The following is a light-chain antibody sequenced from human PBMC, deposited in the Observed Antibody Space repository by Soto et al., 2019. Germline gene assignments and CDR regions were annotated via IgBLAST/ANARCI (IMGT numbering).Light chain of an antibody. CDR2: LGS. V-gene: IGKV2-28*01. J-gene: IGKJ2*01. CDR3: MQRRELPYT. Sequence: DTVMTQSPLSLPVTPGEPASISCRSSQSLLYSNGYNYLDWYLQKPGQSPQLLIYLGSNRASGVPDRFSGSGSGTDFTLKISRVEADDVGVYYCMQRRELPYTFGQGTKLEIK. CDR1: QSLLYSNGYNY.